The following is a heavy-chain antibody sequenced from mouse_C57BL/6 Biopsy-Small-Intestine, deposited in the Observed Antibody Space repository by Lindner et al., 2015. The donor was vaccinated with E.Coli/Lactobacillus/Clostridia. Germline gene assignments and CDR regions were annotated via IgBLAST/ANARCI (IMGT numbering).Heavy chain of an antibody. CDR1: GYTFTDYN. V-gene: IGHV1-82*01. CDR3: AREMGGTLDY. Sequence: VQLQESGPELVKPGASVKMSCKASGYTFTDYNMHWLKQSHGKSLEWIGRIYPGDGDTNYNGKFKGKATLTADKSSSTAYMQLSSLTSEDSAVYFCAREMGGTLDYWGQGTTLTVSS. CDR2: IYPGDGDT. J-gene: IGHJ2*01. D-gene: IGHD4-1*01.